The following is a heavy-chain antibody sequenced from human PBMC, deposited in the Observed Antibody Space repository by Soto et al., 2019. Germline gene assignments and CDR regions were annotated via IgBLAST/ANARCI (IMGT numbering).Heavy chain of an antibody. D-gene: IGHD3-10*01. CDR3: ARDFGY. Sequence: QMELVESGGGVVQPGRSLRLSCAASGFTFNRYAMNWVRQSPVKGLEWVAAISVDGSSYNYADSVKGRFIISRDNSKDTLYLQMSSLRVEDTAVYYCARDFGYWGQGTLVTVSS. CDR2: ISVDGSSY. J-gene: IGHJ4*02. V-gene: IGHV3-30*03. CDR1: GFTFNRYA.